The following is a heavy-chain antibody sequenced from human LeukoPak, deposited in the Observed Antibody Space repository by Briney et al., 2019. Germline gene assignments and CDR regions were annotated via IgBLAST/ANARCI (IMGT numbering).Heavy chain of an antibody. J-gene: IGHJ3*02. CDR2: ISCDGGNT. V-gene: IGHV3-9*02. CDR3: AKDKSAMVRGVGDAFDI. D-gene: IGHD3-10*01. Sequence: GGSLRLSCAASGFTSGNYAMCWVRHAPGKGLEWVAGISCDGGNTGYADSVKGRFTISRDNAKNLHYLQLKSLRAEDPALYYCAKDKSAMVRGVGDAFDIWGQRTMVTVSS. CDR1: GFTSGNYA.